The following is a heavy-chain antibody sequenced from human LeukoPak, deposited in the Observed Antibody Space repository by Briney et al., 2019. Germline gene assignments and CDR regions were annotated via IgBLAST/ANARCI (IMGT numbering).Heavy chain of an antibody. Sequence: SETLSLTCTVSGGSISSYYWSWIRQPAGKGLEWIGRMYTGGSTNYNPSLKSRGTMSVDTSKNQFSLKLSSVTAADTAVYYCASGYYDTSGYPLFELWGQGTLITVSS. V-gene: IGHV4-4*07. D-gene: IGHD3-22*01. CDR3: ASGYYDTSGYPLFEL. CDR2: MYTGGST. CDR1: GGSISSYY. J-gene: IGHJ4*02.